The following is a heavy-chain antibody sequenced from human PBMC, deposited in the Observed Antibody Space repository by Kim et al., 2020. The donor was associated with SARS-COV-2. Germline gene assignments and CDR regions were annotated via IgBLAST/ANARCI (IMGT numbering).Heavy chain of an antibody. CDR1: GYTFTAYY. D-gene: IGHD6-19*01. CDR3: ARADDSSGWTPLLGNGYYGLDV. J-gene: IGHJ6*02. CDR2: INPNSGGT. V-gene: IGHV1-2*02. Sequence: ASVKVSCKASGYTFTAYYMHWVRQAPGQGLEWMGWINPNSGGTNYAQKFQGRVTMTRDTSISTAYMELSRLRSDDTAVYYCARADDSSGWTPLLGNGYYGLDVWGQGTTVTVSS.